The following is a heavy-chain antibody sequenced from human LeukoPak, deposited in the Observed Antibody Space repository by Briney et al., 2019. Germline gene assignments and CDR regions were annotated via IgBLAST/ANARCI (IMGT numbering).Heavy chain of an antibody. CDR2: IIPIFGTA. J-gene: IGHJ5*02. V-gene: IGHV1-69*01. CDR3: ARGAVEYQLLSGWFDP. Sequence: GSSVKVSCKASGGTFSSYAISWVRQAPGQGLEWMGGIIPIFGTANYAQKFQGRVTITADESTSTAYMELSSLRSEDTAVYYCARGAVEYQLLSGWFDPWGQGTLVTVSS. CDR1: GGTFSSYA. D-gene: IGHD2-2*01.